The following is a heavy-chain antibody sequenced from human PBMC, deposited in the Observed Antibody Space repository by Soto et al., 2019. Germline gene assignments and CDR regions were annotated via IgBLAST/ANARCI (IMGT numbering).Heavy chain of an antibody. J-gene: IGHJ6*03. D-gene: IGHD3-3*01. V-gene: IGHV4-34*01. Sequence: SETLSLTCAVYGGSFSGYYWSWIRQPPGKGLEWIGEINHSGSTNYNPSLKSRVTISVDTSKNQFSLKLSSVTAADTAVYYCASSWNYYYYYMGVWGKGTTVT. CDR1: GGSFSGYY. CDR3: ASSWNYYYYYMGV. CDR2: INHSGST.